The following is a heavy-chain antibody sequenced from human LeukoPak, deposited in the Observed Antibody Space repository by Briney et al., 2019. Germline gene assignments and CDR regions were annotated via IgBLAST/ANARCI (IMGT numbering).Heavy chain of an antibody. J-gene: IGHJ4*02. CDR1: GFPLSSYA. CDR3: ARAPVTSCRGAFCYPFDY. Sequence: GGSLRLSCAASGFPLSSYAMSWVRQGPGKGLEWVAATSSSDPGTYHADSVRGRFTISRDNSKNTLYLQMNRLRVEDAAVYYCARAPVTSCRGAFCYPFDYWGQGTLVTVSS. V-gene: IGHV3-23*01. D-gene: IGHD2-15*01. CDR2: TSSSDPGT.